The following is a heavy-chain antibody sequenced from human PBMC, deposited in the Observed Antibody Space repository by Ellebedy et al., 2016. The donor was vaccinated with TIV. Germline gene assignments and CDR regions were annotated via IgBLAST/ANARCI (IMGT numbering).Heavy chain of an antibody. CDR2: INPKNGGT. J-gene: IGHJ5*02. CDR3: AREGDLPRGNWFDP. V-gene: IGHV1-2*02. CDR1: GYIFSDYY. D-gene: IGHD3-16*01. Sequence: ASVKVSCXASGYIFSDYYMYWVRQAPGQGLEWMGWINPKNGGTNYAQKFQGRVTMTRDTSISTAYMELSRVRSDDTAMYYCAREGDLPRGNWFDPWGQGTLVTVSS.